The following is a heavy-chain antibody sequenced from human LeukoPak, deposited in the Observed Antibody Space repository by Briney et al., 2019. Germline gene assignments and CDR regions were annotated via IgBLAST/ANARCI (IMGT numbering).Heavy chain of an antibody. CDR1: GGSFSGYY. V-gene: IGHV4-34*01. CDR3: VTYYFDSSGPKKNY. CDR2: INHSGST. J-gene: IGHJ4*02. Sequence: SETLSLTCAVYGGSFSGYYWSWIRQPPGEGLEWIGEINHSGSTNYNPSLKSRVTISVDTSKKQFSLKLSSVTAADTAVYYCVTYYFDSSGPKKNYWGQGTLVTVSS. D-gene: IGHD3-22*01.